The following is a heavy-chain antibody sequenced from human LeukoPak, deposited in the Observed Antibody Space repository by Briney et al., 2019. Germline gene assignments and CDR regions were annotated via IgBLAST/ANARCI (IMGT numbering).Heavy chain of an antibody. J-gene: IGHJ4*02. D-gene: IGHD5-12*01. CDR3: ARDAATGYSGYEVFDY. V-gene: IGHV3-33*01. Sequence: GGSLRLSCAASGFTFSSYGMHWVRQAPGKGLEWVAVIWYDGSNKYYADSVKGRFTISRDNSKNTLYLQMNSPRAEDTAVYYCARDAATGYSGYEVFDYWGQGTLVTVSS. CDR2: IWYDGSNK. CDR1: GFTFSSYG.